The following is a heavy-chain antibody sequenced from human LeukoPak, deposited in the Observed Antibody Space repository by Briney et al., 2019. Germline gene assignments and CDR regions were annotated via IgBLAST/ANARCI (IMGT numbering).Heavy chain of an antibody. J-gene: IGHJ6*02. D-gene: IGHD4-11*01. V-gene: IGHV3-53*01. Sequence: PGGSLRLSCAPSGLIVSNKYMAWVRQTPGKGLEWVSVIYTGGSTYYADSVKGRFTISRDNPKNTVHLQMNRLRVEDTAVYYCATTVISGSDGMDVWGQGTTVTVSS. CDR3: ATTVISGSDGMDV. CDR2: IYTGGST. CDR1: GLIVSNKY.